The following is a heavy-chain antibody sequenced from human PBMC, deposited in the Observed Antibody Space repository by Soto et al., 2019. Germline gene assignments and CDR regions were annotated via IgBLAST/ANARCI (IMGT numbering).Heavy chain of an antibody. CDR3: ARAQPGYSYGYGLGY. Sequence: EVQLVESGGGLVKPGGSLRLSCAASGFTFSSYSMNWVRQAPGKGLEWVSSISSSSSYIYYADSVKGRFTISRDNAKNSLYLQMNSLRAEDTAVYFCARAQPGYSYGYGLGYCGQGTLVTVSS. CDR2: ISSSSSYI. V-gene: IGHV3-21*01. CDR1: GFTFSSYS. D-gene: IGHD5-18*01. J-gene: IGHJ4*02.